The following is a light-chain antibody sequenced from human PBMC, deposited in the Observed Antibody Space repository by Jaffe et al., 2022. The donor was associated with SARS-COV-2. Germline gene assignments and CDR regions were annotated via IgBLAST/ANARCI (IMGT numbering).Light chain of an antibody. CDR1: SLRSYY. CDR2: GKN. V-gene: IGLV3-19*01. Sequence: SSELTQDPAVSVALGQTVRITCQGDSLRSYYASWYQQKPGQAPVLVIYGKNNRPSGIPDRFSGSSSGNTASLTITGAQAEDEADYYCNSRDSSGTPVFGTGTKVTVL. J-gene: IGLJ1*01. CDR3: NSRDSSGTPV.